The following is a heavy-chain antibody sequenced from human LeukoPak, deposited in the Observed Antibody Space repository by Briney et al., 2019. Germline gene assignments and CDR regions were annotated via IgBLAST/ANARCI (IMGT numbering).Heavy chain of an antibody. J-gene: IGHJ3*02. CDR2: ISTRGTT. CDR3: ARDLLRGVTGSWFEAFDI. CDR1: GGSISTGPYY. D-gene: IGHD6-13*01. V-gene: IGHV4-61*02. Sequence: SQTLSLTCTVSGGSISTGPYYWNWIRQPAGKGLEWIGRISTRGTTLYNPSLKSRLTLSIDTSNNQFSLSLNSVTAADTAIYYCARDLLRGVTGSWFEAFDIWGQGTMVTDSS.